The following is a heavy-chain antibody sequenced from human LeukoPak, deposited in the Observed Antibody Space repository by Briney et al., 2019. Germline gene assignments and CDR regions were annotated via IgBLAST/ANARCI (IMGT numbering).Heavy chain of an antibody. D-gene: IGHD6-13*01. CDR1: GGSISETNHH. Sequence: SETLSLTCTVSGGSISETNHHWGWIRQPPGKGLEWVGSILRGTTYYSGNTLYNPSLKSRVTMSVDTSKNQFSLKLSSVTAADTAVYYCARDLERQQLGGLYYYYYYYMDVWGKGTTVTVSS. J-gene: IGHJ6*03. CDR3: ARDLERQQLGGLYYYYYYYMDV. CDR2: ILRGTTYYSGNT. V-gene: IGHV4-39*07.